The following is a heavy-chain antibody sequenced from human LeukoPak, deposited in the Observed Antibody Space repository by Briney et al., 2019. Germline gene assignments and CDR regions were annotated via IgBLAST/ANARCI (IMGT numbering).Heavy chain of an antibody. CDR2: IYYSGST. CDR3: ARATYYDSSYDY. CDR1: GGSISSGDYY. V-gene: IGHV4-61*08. Sequence: PSETLSLTCTVSGGSISSGDYYWSWIRQPPGKGLEWIGYIYYSGSTNYNPSLKSRVTISVDTSKNQFSLKLSSVTAADTAVYYCARATYYDSSYDYWGQGTLVTVSS. D-gene: IGHD3-22*01. J-gene: IGHJ4*02.